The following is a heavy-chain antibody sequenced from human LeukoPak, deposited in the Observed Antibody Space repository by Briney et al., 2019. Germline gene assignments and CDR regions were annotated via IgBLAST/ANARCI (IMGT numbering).Heavy chain of an antibody. CDR3: AKVGSGWYIGDYFDY. Sequence: GGSLRLSCAASGFTFDDYAMHWVRQAPGKGLGWVSGISWNSGSIGYADSVKGRFTISRDNAKNSLYLQMNSLRAEDTALYYCAKVGSGWYIGDYFDYWGQGTLVTVSS. CDR2: ISWNSGSI. J-gene: IGHJ4*02. D-gene: IGHD6-19*01. CDR1: GFTFDDYA. V-gene: IGHV3-9*01.